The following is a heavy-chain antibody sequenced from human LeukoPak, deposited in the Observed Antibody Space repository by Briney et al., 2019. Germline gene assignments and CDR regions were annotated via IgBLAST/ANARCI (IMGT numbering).Heavy chain of an antibody. CDR3: ARDIPTMGSSSWRYDAFDI. CDR1: GYTFTGYY. D-gene: IGHD6-13*01. J-gene: IGHJ3*02. CDR2: INPNSGGT. V-gene: IGHV1-2*02. Sequence: GASVKVSCKASGYTFTGYYMHWVRQAPGQGLEWMGWINPNSGGTNYAQKLQGRVTMTTDTSTSTAYMELRSLRSDDTAVYYCARDIPTMGSSSWRYDAFDIWGQGTMVTVSS.